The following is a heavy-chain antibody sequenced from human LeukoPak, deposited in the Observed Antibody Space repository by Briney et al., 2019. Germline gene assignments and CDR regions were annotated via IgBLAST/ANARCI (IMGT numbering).Heavy chain of an antibody. CDR1: GFTFSSYA. CDR2: ISGSGGNT. J-gene: IGHJ4*02. CDR3: AKGSQQLDRYYFDY. D-gene: IGHD6-13*01. V-gene: IGHV3-23*01. Sequence: PGGSLRLSCAASGFTFSSYAMNRVRQAPGKGLEWVPAISGSGGNTYYADSVKGRFTISRDNSKNTLYLQMNSLRAEDTAVYYCAKGSQQLDRYYFDYWGQGTLVTVSS.